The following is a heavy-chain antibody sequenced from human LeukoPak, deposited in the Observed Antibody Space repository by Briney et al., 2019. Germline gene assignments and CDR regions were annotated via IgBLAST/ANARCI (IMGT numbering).Heavy chain of an antibody. J-gene: IGHJ3*02. D-gene: IGHD2-21*02. V-gene: IGHV4-34*01. CDR2: INHSGST. Sequence: SETLSLTCAVYGGSFSGYYWSWIRQPPGKGLEWIGEINHSGSTNYNPSLKSRVTISVDTSKNQFSLKLSSVTAADTAVYYCARQPIVVVTAILFAQPGAFDIWGQGTMVTVSS. CDR3: ARQPIVVVTAILFAQPGAFDI. CDR1: GGSFSGYY.